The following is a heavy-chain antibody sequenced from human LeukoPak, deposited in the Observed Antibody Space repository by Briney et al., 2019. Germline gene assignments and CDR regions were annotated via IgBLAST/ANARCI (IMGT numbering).Heavy chain of an antibody. Sequence: GGSLRLSCAASGFTFSSYWMSWVRQAPGKGLEWVANIKQDGSEKYYVDSVKGRFTISRDNAKNSLYLQMNSLRAEDTAVYYCARVGGSSSWYYYYYYGMDVWGQGTTVTVSS. CDR1: GFTFSSYW. CDR2: IKQDGSEK. CDR3: ARVGGSSSWYYYYYYGMDV. D-gene: IGHD6-13*01. V-gene: IGHV3-7*01. J-gene: IGHJ6*02.